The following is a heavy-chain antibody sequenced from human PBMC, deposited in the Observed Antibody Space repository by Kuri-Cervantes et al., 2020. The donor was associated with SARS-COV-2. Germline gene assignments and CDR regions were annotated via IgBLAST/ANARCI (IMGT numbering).Heavy chain of an antibody. V-gene: IGHV3-30*02. CDR3: ARMTTKQQLVPQGFDY. CDR1: GFTFSSYG. J-gene: IGHJ4*02. CDR2: IRYDGSNK. Sequence: GGSLRLSCAASGFTFSSYGMHWVRQAPGKGLEWVAFIRYDGSNKYYADSVKGRFTISRDNSKNTLYLQMNSLRAEDTAVYYCARMTTKQQLVPQGFDYWGQGTLVTVSS. D-gene: IGHD6-13*01.